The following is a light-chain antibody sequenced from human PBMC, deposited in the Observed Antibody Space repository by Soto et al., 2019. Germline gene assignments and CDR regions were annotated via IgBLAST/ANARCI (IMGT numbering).Light chain of an antibody. J-gene: IGKJ1*01. CDR3: QQRSNWPRT. CDR1: QSLLHSDGKTY. Sequence: GQPASISFKSSQSLLHSDGKTYLYWYLQRPGKPPQLLMSEVSDRFSGVPDRFSGTGSGTDFTLTISSLEPEDLEVYYCQQRSNWPRTFGQGTKVDIK. V-gene: IGKV2D-29*01. CDR2: EVS.